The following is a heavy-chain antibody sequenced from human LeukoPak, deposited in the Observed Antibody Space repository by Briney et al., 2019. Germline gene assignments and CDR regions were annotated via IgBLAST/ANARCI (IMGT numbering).Heavy chain of an antibody. CDR1: GGSISSGGYS. CDR3: ASTTSPSRDAFDI. CDR2: IYHSGST. V-gene: IGHV4-30-2*01. J-gene: IGHJ3*02. Sequence: SQTLSLTCAVSGGSISSGGYSWSWIRQPPGKGLEWIGYIYHSGSTYYNPSLKSRVTISVDRSKNQFSLKLSSVTAADTAVYYCASTTSPSRDAFDIWGQGTMVTVSS. D-gene: IGHD1-14*01.